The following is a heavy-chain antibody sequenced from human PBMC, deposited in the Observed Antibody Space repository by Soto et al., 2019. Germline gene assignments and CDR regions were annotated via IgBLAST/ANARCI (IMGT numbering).Heavy chain of an antibody. V-gene: IGHV4-39*01. J-gene: IGHJ6*03. CDR2: IYYSGST. CDR3: AKNSGYTYYYYYMDV. Sequence: SETLSLTCTVSGGSISSSSYYWGWIRQPPGKGLEWIGSIYYSGSTYYNPSLKSRVTISVDTSKNQFSLKLSSVTAADTAVYYCAKNSGYTYYYYYMDVWGKGTTVT. CDR1: GGSISSSSYY. D-gene: IGHD5-12*01.